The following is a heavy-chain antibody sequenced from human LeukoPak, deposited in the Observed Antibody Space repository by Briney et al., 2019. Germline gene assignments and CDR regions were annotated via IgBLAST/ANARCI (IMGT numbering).Heavy chain of an antibody. CDR3: ARGGPFDY. D-gene: IGHD2-15*01. V-gene: IGHV3-11*06. CDR2: ISGSGNYT. J-gene: IGHJ4*02. Sequence: GGSLRLSCEASGFTFNNYYINWIRQTPGKGLQWISYISGSGNYTKYADFVKGRFIISRDNDKKSLCLQMNNVAVEDTGVYYCARGGPFDYWGQGVLVTVSS. CDR1: GFTFNNYY.